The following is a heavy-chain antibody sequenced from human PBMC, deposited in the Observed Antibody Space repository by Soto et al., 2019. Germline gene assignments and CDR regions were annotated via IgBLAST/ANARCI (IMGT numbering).Heavy chain of an antibody. CDR1: GFTFSSYA. CDR3: ARDYYRFNSGPFSDAFDT. V-gene: IGHV3-30-3*01. Sequence: GGSLRLSCAASGFTFSSYAMHWVRQAPGKGLEWVAVISYDGSNKYYADSVKGRFTISRDNSKNTLYLQMNSLRAEDTAVYYCARDYYRFNSGPFSDAFDTWGQGTMVTVSS. CDR2: ISYDGSNK. J-gene: IGHJ3*02. D-gene: IGHD5-12*01.